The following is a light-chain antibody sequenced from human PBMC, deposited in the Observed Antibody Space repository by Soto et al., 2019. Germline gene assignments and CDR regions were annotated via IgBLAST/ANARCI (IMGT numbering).Light chain of an antibody. V-gene: IGLV2-14*03. CDR3: SSYTSSSTQI. Sequence: QSALTQPGSVSGSPGQSITISCTGTSSDVGAYNYVSWYQQHPGKAPKLMIYDVSNRPSGVSYRFSGSKSGNTASLTISGLQAEDEADYYCSSYTSSSTQIFGGGTKLTVL. CDR1: SSDVGAYNY. CDR2: DVS. J-gene: IGLJ2*01.